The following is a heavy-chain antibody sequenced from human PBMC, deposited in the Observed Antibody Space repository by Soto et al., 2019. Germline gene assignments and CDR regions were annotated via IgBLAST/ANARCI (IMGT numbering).Heavy chain of an antibody. CDR1: GFTFSNYA. Sequence: GGSVRLSCAASGFTFSNYAMNWVRQAPGKGLEWVSAISNSFSDGNTHYADSVKGRFTISRDNDKNTVFLEMNSLRAEDTAVYYCAKVFSPERGNYFDYWGQGTLVTVSS. CDR3: AKVFSPERGNYFDY. D-gene: IGHD1-1*01. J-gene: IGHJ4*02. CDR2: ISNSFSDGNT. V-gene: IGHV3-23*01.